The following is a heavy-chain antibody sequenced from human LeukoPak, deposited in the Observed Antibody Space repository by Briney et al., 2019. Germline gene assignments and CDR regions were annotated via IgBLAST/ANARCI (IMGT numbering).Heavy chain of an antibody. V-gene: IGHV4-38-2*02. CDR3: ARRAYDFWSGYYRPYPSNWFDP. CDR2: IYHIGST. Sequence: TSETLSLTCTVSGYSISSGYYWGWIRQPPGKGLEWIGSIYHIGSTYYNPSLKSRVTISVDTSKNQFSLKLSSVTAADTAVYYCARRAYDFWSGYYRPYPSNWFDPWGQGTLVTVSS. D-gene: IGHD3-3*01. J-gene: IGHJ5*02. CDR1: GYSISSGYY.